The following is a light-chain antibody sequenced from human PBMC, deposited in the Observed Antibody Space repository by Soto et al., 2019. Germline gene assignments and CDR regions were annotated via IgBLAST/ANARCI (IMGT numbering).Light chain of an antibody. CDR2: EVN. CDR1: SSDIGGYNY. V-gene: IGLV2-14*01. CDR3: ASYAGGKNFYV. Sequence: QSALTQPASVSGSPGQSITISCTGSSSDIGGYNYVSWYQQHPGKAPKLMIYEVNNRPSGVSDRFSGSKSGNTASLTISGLQAEDEADYYCASYAGGKNFYVFGTGTKVTVL. J-gene: IGLJ1*01.